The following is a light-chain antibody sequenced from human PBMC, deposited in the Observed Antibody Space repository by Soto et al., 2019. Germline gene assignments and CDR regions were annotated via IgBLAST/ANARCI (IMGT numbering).Light chain of an antibody. CDR2: HAS. J-gene: IGKJ1*01. CDR1: QTISSW. CDR3: QQYNLYPET. V-gene: IGKV1-5*01. Sequence: IQMTQSPSTLSASVEDRVTITCRASQTISSWLAWYQQKPGKAPKLLIYHASSLESGVTSRFSGSGSGTEFTLTISSLQPDDFATYYCQQYNLYPETFGQGTKVDIK.